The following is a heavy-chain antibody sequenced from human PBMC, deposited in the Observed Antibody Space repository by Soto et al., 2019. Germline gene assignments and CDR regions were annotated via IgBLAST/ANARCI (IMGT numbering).Heavy chain of an antibody. Sequence: PSETLSLTCAVSSGSISSLKWWTWVRQSPGKGLEWIGEIYHSGSTNYNPSLKSRVTISIDTSKNQFSLKLNSMTAADTAVYYCARHNYGSGSTYFDYWGQGTLVTVSS. CDR2: IYHSGST. D-gene: IGHD3-10*01. J-gene: IGHJ4*02. CDR3: ARHNYGSGSTYFDY. CDR1: SGSISSLKW. V-gene: IGHV4-4*02.